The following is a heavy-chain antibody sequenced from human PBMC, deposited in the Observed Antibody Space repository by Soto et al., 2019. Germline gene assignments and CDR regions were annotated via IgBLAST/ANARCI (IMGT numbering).Heavy chain of an antibody. Sequence: ASVKVSCKASGYTFTSYGISWVRQAPGQGLEWMGWISAYNGNTNYAQKLQGRVTMTTDTSTSTAYMELRSLRSDDTAVYYCARESPILLWFGEPPEGMDVWGQGTTVTVSS. J-gene: IGHJ6*02. D-gene: IGHD3-10*01. CDR2: ISAYNGNT. CDR1: GYTFTSYG. V-gene: IGHV1-18*01. CDR3: ARESPILLWFGEPPEGMDV.